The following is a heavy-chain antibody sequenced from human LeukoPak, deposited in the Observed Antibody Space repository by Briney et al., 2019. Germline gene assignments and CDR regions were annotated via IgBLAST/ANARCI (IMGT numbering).Heavy chain of an antibody. V-gene: IGHV3-43*02. D-gene: IGHD1-1*01. CDR2: ISGDGGTT. CDR3: GKDVRVPRREGTSNEYLGAFDI. Sequence: GGSLRLSCGAPGFTFEVYVMHWVRQAPGKGLEWVSLISGDGGTTFYADSVKGRFTISRENSKNSLFLQMNSLRAEDTDLYYCGKDVRVPRREGTSNEYLGAFDIWGRGTMVTVSS. J-gene: IGHJ3*02. CDR1: GFTFEVYV.